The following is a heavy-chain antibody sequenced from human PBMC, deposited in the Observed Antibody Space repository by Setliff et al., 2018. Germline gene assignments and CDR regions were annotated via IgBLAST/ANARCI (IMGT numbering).Heavy chain of an antibody. V-gene: IGHV4-61*09. CDR2: IYTGGST. CDR3: ARDRLRGWFDP. Sequence: LSLTCTVSGDSISSGTYYWSYWTWIRQPAGKGLEWIGHIYTGGSTNYNPSLKSRVTMSVDTSKNQFSLRLSSVTAADTAIYYCARDRLRGWFDPWGQGTLVT. D-gene: IGHD2-21*02. CDR1: GDSISSGTYY. J-gene: IGHJ5*02.